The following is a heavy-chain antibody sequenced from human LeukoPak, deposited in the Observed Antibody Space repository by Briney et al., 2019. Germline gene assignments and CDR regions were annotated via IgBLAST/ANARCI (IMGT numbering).Heavy chain of an antibody. D-gene: IGHD6-19*01. J-gene: IGHJ6*02. CDR3: ARDRQWLVGGYYYYYYGMDV. V-gene: IGHV3-21*01. CDR2: ISSSSSYI. CDR1: GFTFSSYS. Sequence: GGSLRLCCAASGFTFSSYSMNWVRQPPGKGLEGVSSISSSSSYIYYADSVKGRFTISRDNAKNSLYLQMNSLRAEDTAVYYCARDRQWLVGGYYYYYYGMDVWGQGTTVTVSS.